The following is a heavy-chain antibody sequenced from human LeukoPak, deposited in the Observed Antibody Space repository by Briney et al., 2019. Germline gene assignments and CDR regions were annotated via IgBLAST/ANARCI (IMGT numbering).Heavy chain of an antibody. D-gene: IGHD1-26*01. CDR2: INHSGST. J-gene: IGHJ5*02. Sequence: PSETLSLTCAVYGGSFSGYYWSWIRQPPGKGLEWIGEINHSGSTNYNPSLKSRVTISVDTSKNQFSLKLSSVTAADTAVYYCARDRVVGRYNWFDPWGQGTLVTVSS. CDR3: ARDRVVGRYNWFDP. V-gene: IGHV4-34*09. CDR1: GGSFSGYY.